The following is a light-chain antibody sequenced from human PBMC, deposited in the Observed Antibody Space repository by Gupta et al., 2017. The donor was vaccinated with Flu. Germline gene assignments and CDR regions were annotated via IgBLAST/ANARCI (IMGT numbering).Light chain of an antibody. CDR2: GAS. V-gene: IGKV1-39*01. Sequence: DIQMTQSPSSLSASVGDRVTITCRASQSIENYLNWYQQKPGKAPNLLIFGASSLQGGVSSRFSGNGSGTDFTLTISRLQPDDFATYFCQQCLSVLRTFGEGTRIEIK. CDR1: QSIENY. J-gene: IGKJ2*01. CDR3: QQCLSVLRT.